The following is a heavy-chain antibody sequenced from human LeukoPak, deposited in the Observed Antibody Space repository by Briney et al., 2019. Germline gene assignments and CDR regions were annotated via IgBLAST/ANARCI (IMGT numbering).Heavy chain of an antibody. CDR1: GGSISGYY. Sequence: SETLSLTCTVSGGSISGYYWNWIRQPPGKGLEWIGYIYYSGSADYNPALKSRVTISVDTSKNQFSLKLTSVTAADTAVYYCARDKVPGADWGQGTLVTVSS. V-gene: IGHV4-59*01. J-gene: IGHJ4*02. CDR2: IYYSGSA. D-gene: IGHD3-10*01. CDR3: ARDKVPGAD.